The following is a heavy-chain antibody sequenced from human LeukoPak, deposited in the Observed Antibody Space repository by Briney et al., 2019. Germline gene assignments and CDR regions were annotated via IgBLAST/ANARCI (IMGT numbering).Heavy chain of an antibody. V-gene: IGHV3-69-1*01. D-gene: IGHD6-19*01. CDR2: ISSSSYI. CDR3: ARRGAVAGTFDY. CDR1: EFSVGSNY. J-gene: IGHJ4*02. Sequence: GSLRLSCAASEFSVGSNYMTWVRQAPGKGLECVSSISSSSYIYYADSVKGRFTISRDNAKNSLYLQMNSLRAEDTAVYYCARRGAVAGTFDYWGQGTLVTVSS.